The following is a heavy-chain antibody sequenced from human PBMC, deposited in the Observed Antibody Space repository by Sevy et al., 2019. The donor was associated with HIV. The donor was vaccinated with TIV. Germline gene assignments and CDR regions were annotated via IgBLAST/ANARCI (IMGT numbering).Heavy chain of an antibody. CDR1: GGSIRSGRYY. J-gene: IGHJ6*02. CDR3: ARELSDYGMDV. Sequence: SETLSLTCNVSGGSIRSGRYYWSWLRQPAGKGLEWIGRIYIRGTTNYNPSLKSRITMSVDTYKNQFSLKLSSVTATDTAVYYCARELSDYGMDVWGQGTTVTVSS. V-gene: IGHV4-61*02. CDR2: IYIRGTT.